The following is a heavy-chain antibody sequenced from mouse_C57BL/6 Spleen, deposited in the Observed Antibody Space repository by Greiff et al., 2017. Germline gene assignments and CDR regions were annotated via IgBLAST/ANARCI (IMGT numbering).Heavy chain of an antibody. CDR2: IWSDGST. J-gene: IGHJ3*01. CDR1: GFSLTSYG. Sequence: VKLMESGPGLVAPSQSLSITCTVSGFSLTSYGVHWVRQPPGKGLEWLVVIWSDGSTTYNSALKSRLSISKDNSKSQVFLKMNSLQTDDTAMYCGARHEDEGQFAGWSQVTLVSASA. CDR3: ARHEDEGQFAG. V-gene: IGHV2-6-1*01.